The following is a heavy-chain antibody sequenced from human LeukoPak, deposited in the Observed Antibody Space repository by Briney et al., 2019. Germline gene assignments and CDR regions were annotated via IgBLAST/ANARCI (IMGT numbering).Heavy chain of an antibody. J-gene: IGHJ4*02. D-gene: IGHD2-2*01. CDR1: GSRFTSYW. Sequence: GESLQISCKGSGSRFTSYWIGWVRQMSGKGLEWRGIIYPGDSDTRYSPSFQGQVTISADKSISTAYLQWSSLKAADTAIYYCARQWGDCSSTSCYSADWGQGTLVSVSS. CDR3: ARQWGDCSSTSCYSAD. CDR2: IYPGDSDT. V-gene: IGHV5-51*01.